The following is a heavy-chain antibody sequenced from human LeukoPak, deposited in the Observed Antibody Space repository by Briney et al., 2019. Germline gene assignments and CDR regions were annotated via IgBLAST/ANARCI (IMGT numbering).Heavy chain of an antibody. Sequence: GGSLRLSCAASGFTFSSYWMSWVRQAPGKGLEWVANIKQDGSEKYYVDSVKGRFTISRDNAKNSLYLQMNSLRAEDTAVYYCATSQTTSGRYGNAFDIWGQETVVTVST. CDR2: IKQDGSEK. D-gene: IGHD6-19*01. V-gene: IGHV3-7*01. CDR1: GFTFSSYW. J-gene: IGHJ3*02. CDR3: ATSQTTSGRYGNAFDI.